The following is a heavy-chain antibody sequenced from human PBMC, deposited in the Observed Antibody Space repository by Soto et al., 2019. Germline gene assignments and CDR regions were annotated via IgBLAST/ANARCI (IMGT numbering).Heavy chain of an antibody. CDR1: GGSISSYY. CDR2: IYYSGSP. CDR3: ARAGYYDFWSDPRNWFDP. J-gene: IGHJ5*02. Sequence: PSETLSLTCTVSGGSISSYYWSWIRQPPGKGLEWIGHIYYSGSPNYSPSLKSRVTISVDTSKNQFSLKLSSVTAADTAVYYCARAGYYDFWSDPRNWFDPRGQGTLVTVS. D-gene: IGHD3-3*01. V-gene: IGHV4-59*01.